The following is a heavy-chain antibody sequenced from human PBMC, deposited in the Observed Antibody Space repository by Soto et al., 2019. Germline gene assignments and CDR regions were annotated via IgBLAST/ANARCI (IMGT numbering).Heavy chain of an antibody. CDR3: AGGVRGGYYTDY. CDR1: AFTFSNYW. Sequence: EVQLVESGGGLVQPGGSLRLSCAASAFTFSNYWIHWVRQAPGKGLVWVSRINGDGSTTNYADSVKGRFTISRDNAKNTLYLQMNSLRAEDTAVYYCAGGVRGGYYTDYWGQGTLVTVSS. D-gene: IGHD3-3*01. CDR2: INGDGSTT. J-gene: IGHJ4*02. V-gene: IGHV3-74*01.